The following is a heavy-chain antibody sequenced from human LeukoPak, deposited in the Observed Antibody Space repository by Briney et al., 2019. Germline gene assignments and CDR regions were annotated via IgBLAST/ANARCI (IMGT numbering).Heavy chain of an antibody. V-gene: IGHV3-48*03. CDR2: ISSGGRTI. D-gene: IGHD5-12*01. J-gene: IGHJ4*02. Sequence: GGSLRLSCAASGFTFSSNEMNWVRQAPGKGLEWVSYISSGGRTIYNADSVKGRFTISRDNYKNTLYLQMNSLRAEDTAVYYCARDGYRPSYYFDYWGQGTLVTVSS. CDR3: ARDGYRPSYYFDY. CDR1: GFTFSSNE.